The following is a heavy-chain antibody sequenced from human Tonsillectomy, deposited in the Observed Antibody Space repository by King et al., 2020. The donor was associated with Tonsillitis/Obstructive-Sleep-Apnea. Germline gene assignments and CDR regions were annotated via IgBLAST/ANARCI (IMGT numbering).Heavy chain of an antibody. V-gene: IGHV3-9*01. CDR3: AKASGTRSSGWYLDAFYI. CDR2: ISWNSGTI. CDR1: GFTLDDYA. Sequence: VQLVESGGGLVQTGRSLRISCAASGFTLDDYAMHRVRHAPGKGLEWVSGISWNSGTIGYADSVKGRFTISRDNAKKSLYLQMNSLRAEDTALYHCAKASGTRSSGWYLDAFYIWGQGTMVTVSS. D-gene: IGHD6-19*01. J-gene: IGHJ3*02.